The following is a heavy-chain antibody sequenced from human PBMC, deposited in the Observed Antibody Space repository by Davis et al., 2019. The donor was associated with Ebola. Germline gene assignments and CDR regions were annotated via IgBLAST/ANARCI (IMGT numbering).Heavy chain of an antibody. V-gene: IGHV3-23*01. J-gene: IGHJ4*02. CDR3: VKDLGPVTTFFYFDY. CDR1: GFTFSNYA. CDR2: ISGSGGST. D-gene: IGHD4-17*01. Sequence: PGGSLRLSCAASGFTFSNYAMSWVRQAPGKGLEWVSAISGSGGSTYYADSVKGRFTISRDNSKNTLYLQMSSLRAEDTAVYYCVKDLGPVTTFFYFDYWGQGTLVTVSS.